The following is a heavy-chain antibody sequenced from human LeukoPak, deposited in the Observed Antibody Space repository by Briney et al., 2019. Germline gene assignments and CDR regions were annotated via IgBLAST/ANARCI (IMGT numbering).Heavy chain of an antibody. CDR2: IRYDGSNK. CDR3: ARGDYDILTGYPYYFDY. V-gene: IGHV3-30*02. J-gene: IGHJ4*02. CDR1: GFTFSSYG. D-gene: IGHD3-9*01. Sequence: GGSLRLSCAASGFTFSSYGMHWVRQAPGKGLEWVAFIRYDGSNKYYADSVKGRFTISRDNSKNTLYLQMNSLRAEDTAVYYCARGDYDILTGYPYYFDYWGQGTLVTVPT.